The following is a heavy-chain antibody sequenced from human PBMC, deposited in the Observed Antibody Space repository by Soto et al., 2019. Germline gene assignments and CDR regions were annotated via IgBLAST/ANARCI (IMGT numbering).Heavy chain of an antibody. D-gene: IGHD2-21*02. CDR1: GFSLSTSGVG. V-gene: IGHV2-5*02. CDR2: IYWDDDK. J-gene: IGHJ6*02. CDR3: AQSRCGGVCLQSYASHYYCRLDV. Sequence: QITLKESGPTLVKPTQTLTLTCSFSGFSLSTSGVGVGWIRQPPGKALEWLALIYWDDDKRYSPSLRSRLTITKDNSTNRVVLIMSCMDHVDTATYYCAQSRCGGVCLQSYASHYYCRLDVWGQWTPVNVSS.